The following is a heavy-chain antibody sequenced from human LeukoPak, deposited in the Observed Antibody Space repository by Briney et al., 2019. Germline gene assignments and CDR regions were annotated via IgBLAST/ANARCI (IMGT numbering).Heavy chain of an antibody. CDR3: ARDLGLGVGAFDY. CDR1: GYTFTGYY. V-gene: IGHV1-2*02. J-gene: IGHJ4*02. D-gene: IGHD1-26*01. Sequence: ASVKVSCKASGYTFTGYYMHWVRQAPGQGLEWMGWINPNSGGTNYAQKFQGRVTMTRDTSISTAYMELRSLRSDDTAVYYCARDLGLGVGAFDYWGQGTLVTVSS. CDR2: INPNSGGT.